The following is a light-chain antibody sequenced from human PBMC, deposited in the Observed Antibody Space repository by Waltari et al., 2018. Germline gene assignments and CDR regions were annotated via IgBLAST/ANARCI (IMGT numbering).Light chain of an antibody. J-gene: IGLJ2*01. CDR2: DVS. CDR3: CSYAGSSTPVI. CDR1: SSDVGGYNY. Sequence: QSALTQPASVSGSPGQSITILCTGTSSDVGGYNYVHWYQQHPGKAPKFIIYDVSKRPSGFSNRFSGSKSGNTASLTISGLQAEDEADYYCCSYAGSSTPVIFGGGTKLTVL. V-gene: IGLV2-23*02.